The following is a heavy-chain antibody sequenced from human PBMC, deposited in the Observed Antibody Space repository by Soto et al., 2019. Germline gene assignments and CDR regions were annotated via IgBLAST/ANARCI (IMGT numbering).Heavy chain of an antibody. J-gene: IGHJ4*02. V-gene: IGHV3-21*01. CDR3: ARGTYRSKTDFDY. CDR1: GFTFSTYS. CDR2: ISSSSGYI. D-gene: IGHD6-13*01. Sequence: PGGSLRLSCAASGFTFSTYSMNWVRQAPGKGLEWVSSISSSSGYIYYADSVKGRFTISRDDAKNSLSLQMNSLRAEDTAVYYCARGTYRSKTDFDYWGQGTLVTVSS.